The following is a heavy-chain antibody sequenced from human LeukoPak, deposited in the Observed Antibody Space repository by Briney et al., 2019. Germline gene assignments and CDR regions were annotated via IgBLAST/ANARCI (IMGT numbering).Heavy chain of an antibody. CDR1: GFTFDNHG. CDR3: ARSIVVPAAIKSYYFDY. Sequence: PGGSLRLSCAASGFTFDNHGMSWVRQAPGKGLEWVSGINWNGGSTGYADSVKGRFTISRDNAKNSLYLQMNSLRAEDTALYYCARSIVVPAAIKSYYFDYWGQGTLVTVSS. J-gene: IGHJ4*02. V-gene: IGHV3-20*04. CDR2: INWNGGST. D-gene: IGHD2-2*01.